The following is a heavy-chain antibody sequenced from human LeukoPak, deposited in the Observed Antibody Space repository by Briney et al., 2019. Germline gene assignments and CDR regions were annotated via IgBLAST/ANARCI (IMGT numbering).Heavy chain of an antibody. V-gene: IGHV3-30-3*01. Sequence: GGSLRLSCAASGFTFSSYAFHWVRQAPGKGLEWVALISDHESGSNEYYAASVKGRFTISRDNSRKTLTLQMNTLRIEDTAVYYCARSRGYCGGEAQCDFTYWGQGTLVTVSS. D-gene: IGHD2-21*01. CDR2: ISDHESGSNE. CDR3: ARSRGYCGGEAQCDFTY. CDR1: GFTFSSYA. J-gene: IGHJ4*02.